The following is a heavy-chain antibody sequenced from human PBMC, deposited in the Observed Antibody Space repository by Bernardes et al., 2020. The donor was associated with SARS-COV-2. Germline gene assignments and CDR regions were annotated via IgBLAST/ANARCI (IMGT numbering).Heavy chain of an antibody. CDR2: IYYSGST. J-gene: IGHJ2*01. CDR1: GGSISSYY. CDR3: ARQFYDFWSGRSGGYFDL. Sequence: SESLSLTCTDSGGSISSYYWSWIRQPPGKGLEWIGYIYYSGSTNYNPSLKSRVTISVDTSKNQFSLKLSSVTAADTAVYYCARQFYDFWSGRSGGYFDLWGRGT. V-gene: IGHV4-59*01. D-gene: IGHD3-3*01.